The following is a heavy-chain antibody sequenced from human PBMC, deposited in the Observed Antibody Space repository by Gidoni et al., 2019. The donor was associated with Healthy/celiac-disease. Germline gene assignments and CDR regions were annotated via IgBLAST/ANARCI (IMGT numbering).Heavy chain of an antibody. CDR1: GFTFSSYS. J-gene: IGHJ3*02. Sequence: EVQLVESGGGLVQPGGSLRLPCAAAGFTFSSYSINWVRQAPGKGLEWVSYISSSSSTIYYADSVKGRFTISRDNAKNSLYLQMNSLRAEDTAVYYCARDRGYCSGGSCYFDAFDIWGQGTMVTVSS. D-gene: IGHD2-15*01. V-gene: IGHV3-48*01. CDR2: ISSSSSTI. CDR3: ARDRGYCSGGSCYFDAFDI.